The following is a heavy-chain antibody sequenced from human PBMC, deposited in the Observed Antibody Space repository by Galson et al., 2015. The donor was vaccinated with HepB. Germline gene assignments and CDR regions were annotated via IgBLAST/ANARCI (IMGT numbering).Heavy chain of an antibody. CDR3: ARDSTIASRVVNFDY. D-gene: IGHD3-16*02. CDR2: IWYDGSNK. V-gene: IGHV3-33*01. J-gene: IGHJ4*02. CDR1: GFTFSSYG. Sequence: SLRLSCAASGFTFSSYGMHWVRQAPGKGLEWVAVIWYDGSNKYYADSVKGRFTISRDNAKNSLYLQMNSLRAEDTAVYYCARDSTIASRVVNFDYWGQGTLVTVSS.